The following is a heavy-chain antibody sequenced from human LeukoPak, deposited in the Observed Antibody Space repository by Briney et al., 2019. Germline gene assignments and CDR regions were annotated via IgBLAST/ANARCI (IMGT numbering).Heavy chain of an antibody. V-gene: IGHV3-74*01. J-gene: IGHJ4*02. D-gene: IGHD7-27*01. CDR2: TNSDGSST. Sequence: GGSLRLSCAASGFTFSSYWMHWVRQAPGKGLVWVSRTNSDGSSTIYADSVKGRFTISRDNAKNTLYLQMNSLRAEDTAVYYCARGAWGSLDYWGQGTLVTVSS. CDR1: GFTFSSYW. CDR3: ARGAWGSLDY.